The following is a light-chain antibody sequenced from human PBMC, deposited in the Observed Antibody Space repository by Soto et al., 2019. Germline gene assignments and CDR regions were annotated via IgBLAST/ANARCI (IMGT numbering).Light chain of an antibody. J-gene: IGKJ1*01. CDR3: QQYSSYSAWT. CDR2: HAS. CDR1: QSISNW. V-gene: IGKV1-5*01. Sequence: DVKMTQSPSTLPASVGDRVTITCRASQSISNWLAWYQQKPGTAPKVLIYHASNLQSGVPPRFSGSGSGTEFTLTIRSLQPDDIATYYCQQYSSYSAWTFGEGTKVDIK.